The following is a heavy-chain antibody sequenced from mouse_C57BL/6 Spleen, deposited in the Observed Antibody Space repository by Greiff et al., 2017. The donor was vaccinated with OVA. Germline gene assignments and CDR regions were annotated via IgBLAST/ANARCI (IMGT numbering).Heavy chain of an antibody. CDR3: ARRDYYAKAPFDY. Sequence: VQLQQSGPELVKPGASVKISCKASGYTFTDYYMNWVKQSHGKSLEWIGDINPNNGGTSYNQKFKGKATLTVDKSSSTAYMELRSLTSEDSAVYYCARRDYYAKAPFDYWGQGTTLTVSS. V-gene: IGHV1-26*01. J-gene: IGHJ2*01. CDR2: INPNNGGT. D-gene: IGHD1-1*01. CDR1: GYTFTDYY.